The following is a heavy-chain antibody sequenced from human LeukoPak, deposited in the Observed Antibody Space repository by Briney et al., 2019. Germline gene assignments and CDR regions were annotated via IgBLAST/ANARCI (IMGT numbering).Heavy chain of an antibody. Sequence: GGSLRLSCAASGFTFSSFALSWVRQAPGKGLEWVSSISGSGGSTSYADSVKGRFTISRDISTNTLYLQMNSLRAEDTAIYYCLRGLRDTWYRFDYWGQGTLVTVS. CDR1: GFTFSSFA. V-gene: IGHV3-23*01. CDR3: LRGLRDTWYRFDY. D-gene: IGHD6-13*01. CDR2: ISGSGGST. J-gene: IGHJ4*01.